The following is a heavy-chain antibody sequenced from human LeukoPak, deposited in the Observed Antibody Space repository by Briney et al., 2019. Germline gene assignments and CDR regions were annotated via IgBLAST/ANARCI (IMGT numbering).Heavy chain of an antibody. J-gene: IGHJ4*02. CDR1: GGTFISYA. D-gene: IGHD3-16*02. CDR3: ARDLYDYVWGSYLTLDY. Sequence: ASVKVSCKASGGTFISYAISWVRQAPGQGLEWMGGIIPIFGTANYAQKFQGRVTITADESTSTAYMELSSLRSEDTAVYYCARDLYDYVWGSYLTLDYWGQGTLVTVSS. V-gene: IGHV1-69*13. CDR2: IIPIFGTA.